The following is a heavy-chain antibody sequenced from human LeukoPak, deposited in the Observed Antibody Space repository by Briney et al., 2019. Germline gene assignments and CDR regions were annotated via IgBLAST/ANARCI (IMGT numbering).Heavy chain of an antibody. J-gene: IGHJ4*02. V-gene: IGHV3-53*01. D-gene: IGHD6-6*01. CDR2: IYSGGST. CDR1: GFTVSSDS. CDR3: ARRGYEQLHFDY. Sequence: GGSLRLSCTVSGFTVSSDSMSGVRQAPGQGREWVSFIYSGGSTHYSDSVKGRFTISRDNSKNTLYLQMNSLRAEDTAVYYCARRGYEQLHFDYWGQGTLVTVSS.